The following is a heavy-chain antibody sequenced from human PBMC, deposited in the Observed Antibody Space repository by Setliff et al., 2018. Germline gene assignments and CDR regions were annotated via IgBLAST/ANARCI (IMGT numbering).Heavy chain of an antibody. Sequence: SETLSLTCTVSGGSMRSISYYWGWVRQPPGKGLEWIGTIYDSGTTYYNPSLKSRVTISVDTSKNQFSLRLSSVTAADTAVYYCARASSGWYSAYYYYMDVWGKGTTVTVSS. CDR2: IYDSGTT. CDR3: ARASSGWYSAYYYYMDV. V-gene: IGHV4-39*01. J-gene: IGHJ6*03. CDR1: GGSMRSISYY. D-gene: IGHD6-19*01.